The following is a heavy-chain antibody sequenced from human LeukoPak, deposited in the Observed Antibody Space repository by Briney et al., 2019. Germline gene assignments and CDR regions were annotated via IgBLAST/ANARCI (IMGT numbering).Heavy chain of an antibody. Sequence: ASVKVSCKASGYTCTGDYMHWVRQAPGQGLEWMGMINPSGGSTTYAQKFQGRVTMTRDMSTSTVYMELSSLTSEDTAVYYCARTRGYYFDYWGQGTLVTVSS. CDR2: INPSGGST. CDR1: GYTCTGDY. V-gene: IGHV1-46*01. CDR3: ARTRGYYFDY. J-gene: IGHJ4*02.